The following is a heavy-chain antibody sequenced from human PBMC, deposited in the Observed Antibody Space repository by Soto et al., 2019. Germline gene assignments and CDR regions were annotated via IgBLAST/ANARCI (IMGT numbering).Heavy chain of an antibody. D-gene: IGHD3-9*01. J-gene: IGHJ4*02. V-gene: IGHV3-9*01. Sequence: EVQLVESGGGLVHPGRSLRLSCAASGFRFDDYAMHWVRQAPGKGLEWISGISWNSVSIDYADSVKGRFIISRDNAKNSLYLQMNNLRAEDTALYYCAKERVRYLEDWGQGTLVTVSS. CDR1: GFRFDDYA. CDR2: ISWNSVSI. CDR3: AKERVRYLED.